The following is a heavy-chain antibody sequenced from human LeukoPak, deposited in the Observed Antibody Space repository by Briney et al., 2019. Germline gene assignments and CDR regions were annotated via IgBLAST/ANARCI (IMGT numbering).Heavy chain of an antibody. CDR2: IYYSGST. V-gene: IGHV4-39*01. CDR3: ARLRIRPKVGAFDY. Sequence: PSETLSLTCTVSGGSISSSSYYWGWIRQPPGKGLEWIGSIYYSGSTYYNPSLKSRVTISVDTSKNQFSLKLSSVTAADTAVYYCARLRIRPKVGAFDYWGQGTLVTVSS. J-gene: IGHJ4*02. D-gene: IGHD1-26*01. CDR1: GGSISSSSYY.